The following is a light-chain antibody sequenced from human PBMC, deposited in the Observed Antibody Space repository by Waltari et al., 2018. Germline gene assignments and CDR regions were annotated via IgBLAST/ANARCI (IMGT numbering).Light chain of an antibody. J-gene: IGLJ3*02. CDR2: DAR. Sequence: QSALTQPASVSGSPGQSITISCTGTGSDVGGYNYVSWSQQHPGKVPKLLIFDARNRPSGVSNRFSGSKSGNTASLTISGLQAEDESDYYCCSFTSRSTWVVGGGTKLTVL. CDR3: CSFTSRSTWV. CDR1: GSDVGGYNY. V-gene: IGLV2-14*01.